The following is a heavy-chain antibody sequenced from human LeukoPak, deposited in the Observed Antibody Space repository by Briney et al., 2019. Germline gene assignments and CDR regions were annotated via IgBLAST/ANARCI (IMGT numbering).Heavy chain of an antibody. D-gene: IGHD3-10*01. CDR2: ISSSSSYI. CDR1: GFTFSSYS. V-gene: IGHV3-21*01. J-gene: IGHJ6*03. CDR3: ARTGRDYYGSGSYFHYYYMDV. Sequence: GGSLRLSCAASGFTFSSYSMNWVRQAPGKGLEWVSSISSSSSYIYYADSVKGRFTISRDNAKNSLYLQMNSLRAEDTAVYYCARTGRDYYGSGSYFHYYYMDVWGKGTTVTVSS.